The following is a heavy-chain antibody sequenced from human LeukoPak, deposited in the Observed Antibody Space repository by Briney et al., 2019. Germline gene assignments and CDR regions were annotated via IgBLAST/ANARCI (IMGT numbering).Heavy chain of an antibody. CDR2: ISAYNGNT. V-gene: IGHV1-18*01. D-gene: IGHD6-13*01. Sequence: ASVKVSCKASGGTFSSYAFSWVRQAPGQGLEWMGWISAYNGNTNYAQKLQGRVTMTTDTSTSTAYMELRSLRSDDTAVYYCAKDWESTSWYPYWYFDLWGRGTLVTVSS. CDR1: GGTFSSYA. CDR3: AKDWESTSWYPYWYFDL. J-gene: IGHJ2*01.